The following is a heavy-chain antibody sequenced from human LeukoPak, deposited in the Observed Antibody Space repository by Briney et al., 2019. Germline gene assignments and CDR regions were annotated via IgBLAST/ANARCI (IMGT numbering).Heavy chain of an antibody. CDR3: ARDPGYCSGGSCQYYYYHYMDV. D-gene: IGHD2-15*01. CDR1: GFTFSSYS. J-gene: IGHJ6*03. CDR2: ISSSSSYI. Sequence: GGSLRLSCAASGFTFSSYSMNWVRQAPGKGLEWVSSISSSSSYIYYADSVKGRFTISRDNAKNSLYLQMNSLRAEDTAVYYCARDPGYCSGGSCQYYYYHYMDVWGKGTTVTVSS. V-gene: IGHV3-21*01.